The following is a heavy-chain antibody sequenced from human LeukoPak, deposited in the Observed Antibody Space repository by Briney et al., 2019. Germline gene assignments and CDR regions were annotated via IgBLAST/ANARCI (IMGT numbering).Heavy chain of an antibody. CDR1: GFTFSSYA. CDR3: AKLGDIVVVPAAGWVDY. Sequence: GGSLRLSCAASGFTFSSYAMSWVRQAPGKGLEWVSAISGSGGSTYYADSVEGRFTISRDNSKNTLYLQMNSLRAEDTAVYYCAKLGDIVVVPAAGWVDYWGQGTLVTVSS. V-gene: IGHV3-23*01. J-gene: IGHJ4*02. CDR2: ISGSGGST. D-gene: IGHD2-2*01.